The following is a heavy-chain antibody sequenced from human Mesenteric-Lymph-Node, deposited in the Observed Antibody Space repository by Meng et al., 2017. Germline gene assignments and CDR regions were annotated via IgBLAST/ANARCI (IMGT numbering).Heavy chain of an antibody. D-gene: IGHD3-9*01. V-gene: IGHV3-30*03. J-gene: IGHJ5*02. CDR2: ISYDGSNK. CDR3: ARAPKGDILTGYYQNWFDP. CDR1: GFSVSSDF. Sequence: GGSLRLSCAASGFSVSSDFMIWVRQAPGKGLEWVAVISYDGSNKYYADSVKGRFTISRDNSKNTLYLQMNSLRAEDTAVYYCARAPKGDILTGYYQNWFDPWGQGTLVTVSS.